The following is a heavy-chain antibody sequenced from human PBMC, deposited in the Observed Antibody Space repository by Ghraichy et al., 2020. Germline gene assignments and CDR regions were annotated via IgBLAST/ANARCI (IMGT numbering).Heavy chain of an antibody. D-gene: IGHD3-22*01. V-gene: IGHV3-7*01. CDR3: AGSDYYDSSTYSHFDY. CDR2: IKQDGREK. Sequence: LSLTCAASGFTFSSYWMSWVRQAPGKGLEWVANIKQDGREKNYVDSVKGRFTISRDNAKKSLYLQMNSLRSEDTAVYYCAGSDYYDSSTYSHFDYWGQGTLVTVSS. J-gene: IGHJ4*02. CDR1: GFTFSSYW.